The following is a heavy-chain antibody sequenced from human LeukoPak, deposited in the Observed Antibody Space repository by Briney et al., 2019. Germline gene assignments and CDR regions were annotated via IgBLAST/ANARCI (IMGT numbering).Heavy chain of an antibody. CDR2: ITGDCKYI. Sequence: GGSLRLSCAASGFIFKPYTMPWVRQAPGKGLEWVSSITGDCKYITYADSVKGRFTISRDNAKNSLYLQVASLRGDDTATYYCAREGNDYYYDQWGQGTLVTVSP. CDR1: GFIFKPYT. V-gene: IGHV3-21*01. D-gene: IGHD3-16*01. CDR3: AREGNDYYYDQ. J-gene: IGHJ4*02.